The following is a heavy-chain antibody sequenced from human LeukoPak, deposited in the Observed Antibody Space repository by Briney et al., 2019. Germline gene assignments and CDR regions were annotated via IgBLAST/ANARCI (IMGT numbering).Heavy chain of an antibody. V-gene: IGHV3-48*01. CDR1: GFTFSSYE. J-gene: IGHJ5*02. CDR2: ISSVSTTT. D-gene: IGHD6-13*01. CDR3: VRGVFERSWFDP. Sequence: PGGSLRLSCAASGFTFSSYEMNWVRQAPGRGLEWVSYISSVSTTTYYADSVKGRFTISRDNAKNTLYLQMNSLRAEDTAVYYCVRGVFERSWFDPWGQGTLVTVSS.